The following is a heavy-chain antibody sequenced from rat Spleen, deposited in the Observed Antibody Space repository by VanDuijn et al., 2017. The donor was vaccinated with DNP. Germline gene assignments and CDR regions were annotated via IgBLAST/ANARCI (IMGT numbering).Heavy chain of an antibody. CDR3: ARSRQGYFDH. CDR2: INYSGRT. D-gene: IGHD1-4*01. V-gene: IGHV3-1*01. Sequence: EVRLQESGPGLVQPSQSLSLTCSVTGYSITSNYWAWIRKFPGNKMEWIGYINYSGRTGYNPSLKSRISITRDTSKNQFFLQLNSVASEDTATYYCARSRQGYFDHWGQGVMVTVSS. J-gene: IGHJ2*01. CDR1: GYSITSNY.